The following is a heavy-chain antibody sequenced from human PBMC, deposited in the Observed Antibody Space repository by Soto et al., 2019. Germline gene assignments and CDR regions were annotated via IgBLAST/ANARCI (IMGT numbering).Heavy chain of an antibody. V-gene: IGHV3-13*01. J-gene: IGHJ4*02. D-gene: IGHD7-27*01. CDR2: IGSAGDT. CDR1: GFTFSSYA. Sequence: GGSLRLSCSASGFTFSSYAVHWVRQPTGKGLEWVSVIGSAGDTYYPGSVKGRFTISRENAKNSLYLQMNSLRAEDTAVYYCARGYLGSFDYWGQGTLVTVSS. CDR3: ARGYLGSFDY.